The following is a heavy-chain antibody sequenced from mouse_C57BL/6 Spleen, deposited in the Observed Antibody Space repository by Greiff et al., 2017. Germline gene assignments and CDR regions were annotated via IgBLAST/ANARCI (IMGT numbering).Heavy chain of an antibody. CDR3: AREEDYYGSSPWFAY. CDR1: GFTFSSYA. Sequence: EVQGVESGGGLVKPGGSLKLSCAASGFTFSSYAMSWVRQTPEKRLEWVATISDGGSYTYYPDNVKGRFTISRDNAKNNLYMQMSQLKSEDTAMYYCAREEDYYGSSPWFAYWGQGTLVTVS. V-gene: IGHV5-4*01. CDR2: ISDGGSYT. D-gene: IGHD1-1*01. J-gene: IGHJ3*01.